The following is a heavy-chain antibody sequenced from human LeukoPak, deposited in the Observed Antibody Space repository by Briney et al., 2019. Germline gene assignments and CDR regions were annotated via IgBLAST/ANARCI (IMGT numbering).Heavy chain of an antibody. J-gene: IGHJ4*02. Sequence: SETLSLTCTVSGGSISSGGYYWSWIRQPPGKGLEWIGYIYHSGSTYYNPSLKSRVTISVDRSKNQFSLKLGSVTAADTAVYYCARDRRDSGYDYWGQGTLVTVSS. CDR3: ARDRRDSGYDY. CDR2: IYHSGST. CDR1: GGSISSGGYY. V-gene: IGHV4-30-2*01. D-gene: IGHD3-22*01.